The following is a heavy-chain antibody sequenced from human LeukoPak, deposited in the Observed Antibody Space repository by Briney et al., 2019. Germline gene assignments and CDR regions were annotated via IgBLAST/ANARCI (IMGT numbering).Heavy chain of an antibody. Sequence: PSETLSLTCTVSGGSISSGDYYWSWIRQPPGKGLEWIGYIYYSGSTYYNPSLKSRVTISVDTSKNQFSLKLSSVTAADTAVYYCARVPYGDSAFGFEYWGQGTLVTVSS. CDR2: IYYSGST. CDR3: ARVPYGDSAFGFEY. D-gene: IGHD4-17*01. J-gene: IGHJ4*02. V-gene: IGHV4-30-4*08. CDR1: GGSISSGDYY.